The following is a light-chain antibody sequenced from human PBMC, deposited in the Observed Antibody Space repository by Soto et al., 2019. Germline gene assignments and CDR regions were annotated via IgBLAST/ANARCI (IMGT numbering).Light chain of an antibody. V-gene: IGLV2-14*01. CDR2: DVS. J-gene: IGLJ1*01. CDR3: YSYTTGGIYV. Sequence: QSVLTQPASVSGSPGQSITISCSGTSSDVGGYNYVSWYQQHPAKAPKLMIFDVSNRPSGVSDRFSGSKSGNTASLTISGLKTEDEADYSCYSYTTGGIYVLASGTRSPS. CDR1: SSDVGGYNY.